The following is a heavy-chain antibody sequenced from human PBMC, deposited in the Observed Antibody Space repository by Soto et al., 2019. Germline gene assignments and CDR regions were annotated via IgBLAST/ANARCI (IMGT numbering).Heavy chain of an antibody. D-gene: IGHD3-10*01. CDR2: IYHSGST. Sequence: SETLSLTCAVSGGSISSSNWWSWVRQPPGKGLEWIGEIYHSGSTNYNPSLKSRVTISVDKSKNQFSLKLSSVTAADTAVYYCARILLWFGELPYNWFDPWGQGTLVTVSS. V-gene: IGHV4-4*02. J-gene: IGHJ5*02. CDR1: GGSISSSNW. CDR3: ARILLWFGELPYNWFDP.